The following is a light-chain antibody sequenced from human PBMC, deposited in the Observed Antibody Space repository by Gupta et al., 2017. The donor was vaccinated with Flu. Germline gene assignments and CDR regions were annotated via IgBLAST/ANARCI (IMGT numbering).Light chain of an antibody. CDR2: DDS. CDR1: DIASKS. Sequence: SYVLTQPPSVSVVPGKTARITCGGDDIASKSVHWCQQKPGQAPVLVVYDDSDRPSGLPERFSGSNSGNTATLTISRGEAGDEADYYCQGWDTSSDHVVFGGGTKLTVL. J-gene: IGLJ2*01. V-gene: IGLV3-21*03. CDR3: QGWDTSSDHVV.